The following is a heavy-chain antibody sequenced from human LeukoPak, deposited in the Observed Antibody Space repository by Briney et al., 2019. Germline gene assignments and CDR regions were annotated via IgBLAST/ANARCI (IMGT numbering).Heavy chain of an antibody. CDR3: AKPREIVPAANILQLFYYDFWSGPFY. CDR1: GFTFSSYG. D-gene: IGHD3-3*01. Sequence: GGSLRLSCAASGFTFSSYGMHWVRQAPGKGLEWVAFIRYDGSNKYYADSVKGRFTISRDNSKNTLYLQMNSLRAEDTAVYYCAKPREIVPAANILQLFYYDFWSGPFYWGQGTLVTVSS. CDR2: IRYDGSNK. V-gene: IGHV3-30*02. J-gene: IGHJ4*02.